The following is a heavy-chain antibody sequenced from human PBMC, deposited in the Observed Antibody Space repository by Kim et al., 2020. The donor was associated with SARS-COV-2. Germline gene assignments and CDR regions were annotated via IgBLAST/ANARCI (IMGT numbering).Heavy chain of an antibody. CDR3: ARVILETTRYYYGMDV. CDR2: IIPIFGTA. D-gene: IGHD4-17*01. CDR1: GGTFSSYA. V-gene: IGHV1-69*13. Sequence: SVKVSCKASGGTFSSYAISWVRQAPGQGLEWMGGIIPIFGTANYAQKFQGRVTITADESTSTAYMELSSLRSEDTAVYYCARVILETTRYYYGMDVWGQGTTVTVSS. J-gene: IGHJ6*02.